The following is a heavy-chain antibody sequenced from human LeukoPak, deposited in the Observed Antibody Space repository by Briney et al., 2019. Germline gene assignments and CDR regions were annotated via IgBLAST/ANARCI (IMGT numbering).Heavy chain of an antibody. J-gene: IGHJ2*01. CDR3: ATMYYYGSGSYPWYFDL. CDR1: GYTLTELS. V-gene: IGHV1-24*01. D-gene: IGHD3-10*01. Sequence: ASVNVSCKVSGYTLTELSMHWVRQAPGKGLEWMGGFDPEDGETIYAQKFQGRVTMTEDTSTDTAYMELSSLRSEDTAVYYCATMYYYGSGSYPWYFDLWGRGTLVTVSS. CDR2: FDPEDGET.